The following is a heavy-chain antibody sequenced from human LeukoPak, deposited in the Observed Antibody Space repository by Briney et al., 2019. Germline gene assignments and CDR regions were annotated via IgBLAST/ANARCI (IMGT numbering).Heavy chain of an antibody. CDR3: ARGRITIFGVVRRGYFDY. V-gene: IGHV1-69*01. D-gene: IGHD3-3*01. CDR1: GGTFSNYA. J-gene: IGHJ4*02. CDR2: IIPIFGTT. Sequence: SVKVSCKASGGTFSNYAINWVRQAPGQGLEWMGGIIPIFGTTHYSQKFQGRVTITAVDSMSTAYMELSSLRSEDTAVYYCARGRITIFGVVRRGYFDYWGQGTLVTVSS.